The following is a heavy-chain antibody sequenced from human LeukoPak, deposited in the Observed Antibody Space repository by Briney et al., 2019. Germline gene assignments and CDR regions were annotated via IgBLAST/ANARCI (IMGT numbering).Heavy chain of an antibody. D-gene: IGHD6-6*01. CDR1: GFTVISTY. V-gene: IGHV3-53*01. J-gene: IGHJ4*02. Sequence: GGSLRLSCAASGFTVISTYMSWVRQAPGKGLEWVSIIYSGGATYYAASVKGRFTISRDNSKNTLYLQMNSLRAEDTAVYYCARAYGSSSPFDYWGQGTLVTVSS. CDR2: IYSGGAT. CDR3: ARAYGSSSPFDY.